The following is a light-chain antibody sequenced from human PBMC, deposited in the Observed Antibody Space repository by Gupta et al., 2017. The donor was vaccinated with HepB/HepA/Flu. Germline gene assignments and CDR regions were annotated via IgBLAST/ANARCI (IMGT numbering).Light chain of an antibody. CDR2: DAS. Sequence: EIVLPQSPATLSLSPGERATLSCRASQSVSSYLAWYQQNPGQAPRLHIYDASNRATGIPARFSGSGSGTDFTLTISSLEPEDFAVYYCQQRSNWWTFGQGTKVEIK. V-gene: IGKV3-11*01. J-gene: IGKJ1*01. CDR3: QQRSNWWT. CDR1: QSVSSY.